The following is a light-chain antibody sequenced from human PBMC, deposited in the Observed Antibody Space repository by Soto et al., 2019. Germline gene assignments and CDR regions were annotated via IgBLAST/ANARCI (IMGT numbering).Light chain of an antibody. CDR1: QSVSKNF. J-gene: IGKJ4*01. CDR3: QQYGTSPPT. Sequence: EIVLTQSPGTLSLSPGERATLSCRASQSVSKNFLAWYQQKHGQAPRLLISGASNRATGIPDRFSGSGSGKAFSLPIDRLEPEDLAVYFCQQYGTSPPTFGDGNKVAIK. V-gene: IGKV3-20*01. CDR2: GAS.